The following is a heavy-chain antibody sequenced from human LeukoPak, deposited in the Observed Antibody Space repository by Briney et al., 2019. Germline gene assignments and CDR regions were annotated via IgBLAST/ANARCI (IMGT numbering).Heavy chain of an antibody. CDR1: GDSVSSNSAA. CDR3: AREGSSGWTSGYYFDY. J-gene: IGHJ4*02. V-gene: IGHV6-1*01. D-gene: IGHD6-19*01. Sequence: SQTLSLTCAISGDSVSSNSAAWNWIRQSPSRGLEWLGRTYYRSKWYNDYAVSVKSRITINPDTSKNQFSLQLNSVTPEDTAVYCCAREGSSGWTSGYYFDYWGQGTLVTVSS. CDR2: TYYRSKWYN.